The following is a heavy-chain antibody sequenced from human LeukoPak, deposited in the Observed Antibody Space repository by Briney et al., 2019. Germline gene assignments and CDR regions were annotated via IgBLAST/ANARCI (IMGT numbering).Heavy chain of an antibody. CDR3: ARDVSSTSSWWFDP. Sequence: ASVKVSCKASGYTFTSYTIHWVRQAPGQRLEWMGWINAGNGNTKYSQEFQDRVTITRDTSASTAYMELSSLRYEDTAVYYCARDVSSTSSWWFDPWGQGTLVIVSS. V-gene: IGHV1-3*03. CDR2: INAGNGNT. D-gene: IGHD2-2*01. CDR1: GYTFTSYT. J-gene: IGHJ5*02.